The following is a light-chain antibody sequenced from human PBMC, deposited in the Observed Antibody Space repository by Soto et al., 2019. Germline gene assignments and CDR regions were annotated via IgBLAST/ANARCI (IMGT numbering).Light chain of an antibody. J-gene: IGKJ2*01. CDR1: QSVTNSA. CDR2: GAS. CDR3: QLYGSSPMYT. Sequence: EIVLTQSPGTLSLSPGERATLSCRASQSVTNSALAWYLQKPGQAPRLLIYGASSRATGIPDRFSGSGSGTDLALTISRLEPEDFAVYYCQLYGSSPMYTFGQGTRLEIK. V-gene: IGKV3-20*01.